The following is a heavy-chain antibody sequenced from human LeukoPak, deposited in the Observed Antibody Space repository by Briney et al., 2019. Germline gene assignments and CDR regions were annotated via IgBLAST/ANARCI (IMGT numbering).Heavy chain of an antibody. CDR2: ISSSSSYI. V-gene: IGHV3-21*01. CDR3: ARDMTMVSGVYYCGMDV. CDR1: GFTFSSYS. J-gene: IGHJ6*02. D-gene: IGHD4/OR15-4a*01. Sequence: GGSLRLSCAASGFTFSSYSMNWVRQAPGKGLEWVSSISSSSSYIYYADSVKGRFTISRDNAKNSLYLQMNSLRAEDTAVYYCARDMTMVSGVYYCGMDVWGQGTTVTVSS.